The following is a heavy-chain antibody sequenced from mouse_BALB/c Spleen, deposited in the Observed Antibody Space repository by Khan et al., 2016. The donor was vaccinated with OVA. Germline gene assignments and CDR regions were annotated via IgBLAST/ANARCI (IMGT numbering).Heavy chain of an antibody. D-gene: IGHD1-1*01. Sequence: EVQLQQSGPELVKSGASVKIPCKASGYTFTDYNMDWVKESHGKSLEWIGDINPNNGGTIYNQKFKGKATLTVDKSSNTAYMELRSLTSEDTAVYYCSRLGYCSFGYWGQGTLVTVSA. V-gene: IGHV1-18*01. CDR1: GYTFTDYN. CDR3: SRLGYCSFGY. J-gene: IGHJ3*01. CDR2: INPNNGGT.